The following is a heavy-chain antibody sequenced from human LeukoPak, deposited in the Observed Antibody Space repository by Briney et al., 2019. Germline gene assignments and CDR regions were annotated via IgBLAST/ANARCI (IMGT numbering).Heavy chain of an antibody. J-gene: IGHJ4*02. CDR1: GDSVSSNSAA. V-gene: IGHV6-1*01. CDR2: TYYRSKWYN. Sequence: SQTLSLTCAISGDSVSSNSAAWNWIRQSPSRGHEWLGRTYYRSKWYNDYAVSVKSRITINPDTSKNQFSLQLNSVTPEDTAVYYCARDPCTNGVCYTSTLDYWGQGTLVTVSS. D-gene: IGHD2-8*01. CDR3: ARDPCTNGVCYTSTLDY.